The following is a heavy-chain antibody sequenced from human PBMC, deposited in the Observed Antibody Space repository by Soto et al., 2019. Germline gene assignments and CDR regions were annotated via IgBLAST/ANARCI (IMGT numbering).Heavy chain of an antibody. Sequence: PSETLSLTCTVSGGSISSYYWSWIRQPPGKGLEWIGYIYYSGSTNYNPSLKSRVTLSVDTSKNQFSLKLSSVTAADTAVYYCARVAYSSSMYYFDYWGQGTLVTVSS. CDR3: ARVAYSSSMYYFDY. V-gene: IGHV4-59*01. D-gene: IGHD6-6*01. J-gene: IGHJ4*02. CDR1: GGSISSYY. CDR2: IYYSGST.